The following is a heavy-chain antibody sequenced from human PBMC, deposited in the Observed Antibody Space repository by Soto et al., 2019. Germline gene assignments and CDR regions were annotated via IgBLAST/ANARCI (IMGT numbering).Heavy chain of an antibody. V-gene: IGHV4-59*01. CDR2: IYYSGST. D-gene: IGHD6-13*01. CDR1: VVSMRTND. J-gene: IGHJ5*02. Sequence: AETLHLKNTIAVVSMRTNDRSWIRQPPGKGLEWIGYIYYSGSTNYNPSLKSRVTISVDTSKNQFSLKLSSVTAADTAVYYCARDSSSSYNWFDPWGQGTLVTVS. CDR3: ARDSSSSYNWFDP.